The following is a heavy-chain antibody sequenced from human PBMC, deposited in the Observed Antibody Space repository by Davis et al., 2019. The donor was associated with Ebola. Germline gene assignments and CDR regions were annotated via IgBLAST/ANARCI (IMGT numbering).Heavy chain of an antibody. Sequence: GESLKISCAASGFTFSNYWMSWVRQAPGKGLEWVANIKEDGSEKYYVDSVKGRFTISRDNAKKSLYLQMNSLRAEDTAVYYCARDLVDFVFYGMDVWGQGTTVTVSS. D-gene: IGHD2-2*03. CDR2: IKEDGSEK. V-gene: IGHV3-7*03. CDR3: ARDLVDFVFYGMDV. CDR1: GFTFSNYW. J-gene: IGHJ6*02.